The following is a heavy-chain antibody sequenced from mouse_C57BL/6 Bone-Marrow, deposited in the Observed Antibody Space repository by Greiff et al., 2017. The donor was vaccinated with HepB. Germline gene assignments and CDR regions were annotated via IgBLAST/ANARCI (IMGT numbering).Heavy chain of an antibody. CDR2: IDPSDSYT. V-gene: IGHV1-50*01. CDR3: ARQDGSRYFDY. Sequence: QVQLQQPGAELVKPGASVKLSCKASGYTFTSYWMQWVKQRPGQGLEWIGEIDPSDSYTNYNQKFKGKATLTVDTSSSTAYMQLSSLTSEDSAVYYCARQDGSRYFDYWGQGTTLTVSS. CDR1: GYTFTSYW. J-gene: IGHJ2*01. D-gene: IGHD1-1*01.